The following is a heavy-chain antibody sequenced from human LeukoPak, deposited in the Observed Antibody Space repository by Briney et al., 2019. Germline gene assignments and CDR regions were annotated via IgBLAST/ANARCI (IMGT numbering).Heavy chain of an antibody. V-gene: IGHV3-23*01. CDR1: GFTFSSYA. CDR2: ISGSGGST. J-gene: IGHJ4*02. D-gene: IGHD6-13*01. CDR3: ARSTVTVAAAGIDY. Sequence: PGGSLRLSCAASGFTFSSYAMSWVRQAPGKGLEWVSAISGSGGSTYNADSVKGRFTISRDSSRNTVFLQMNSLRVEDTAAYYCARSTVTVAAAGIDYWGQGTLVTVSS.